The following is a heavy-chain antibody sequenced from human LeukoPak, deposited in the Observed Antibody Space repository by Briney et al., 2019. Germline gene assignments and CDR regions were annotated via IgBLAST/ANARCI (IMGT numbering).Heavy chain of an antibody. CDR3: AKDQSVGYVVLVVHPFDI. D-gene: IGHD2-8*01. CDR2: IRYDESEK. CDR1: GFRFSNYG. V-gene: IGHV3-30*02. Sequence: QAGGSLRLSCAASGFRFSNYGMHWVRQAPGKGLEWVAFIRYDESEKYYADSVKGRFTISRDNSKNTMYLQMNSLRDEDTAVYYCAKDQSVGYVVLVVHPFDIWGQGTMVTVS. J-gene: IGHJ3*02.